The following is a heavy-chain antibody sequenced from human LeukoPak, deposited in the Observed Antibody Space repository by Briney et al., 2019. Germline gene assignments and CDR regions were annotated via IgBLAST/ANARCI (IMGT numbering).Heavy chain of an antibody. J-gene: IGHJ4*02. CDR3: ARDSSSGWYHDS. CDR2: IYSGGGT. Sequence: PGGSLRLSCAASGFTVSSNYMNWVRQAPGKGLEWVSVIYSGGGTYYADSVKGRFTISRDNSKNTLYLQMNSLGAEDTAVYYCARDSSSGWYHDSWGQGTLVTVSS. CDR1: GFTVSSNY. V-gene: IGHV3-53*01. D-gene: IGHD6-19*01.